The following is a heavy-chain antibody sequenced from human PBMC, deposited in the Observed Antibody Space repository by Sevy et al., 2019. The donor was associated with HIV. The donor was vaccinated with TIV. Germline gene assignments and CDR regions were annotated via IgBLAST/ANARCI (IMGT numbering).Heavy chain of an antibody. D-gene: IGHD2-15*01. CDR1: GYTFTSYG. CDR3: ARGDIVVVVAAPTLDAFDI. CDR2: ISAYNGNT. J-gene: IGHJ3*02. Sequence: ASVKVSCKASGYTFTSYGISWVRQAPGQGLEWMGWISAYNGNTNYAQKLQGRVTMTTDTSTSTAYMELRSLRSDDTAVYYCARGDIVVVVAAPTLDAFDIWGQGTMVTVSS. V-gene: IGHV1-18*01.